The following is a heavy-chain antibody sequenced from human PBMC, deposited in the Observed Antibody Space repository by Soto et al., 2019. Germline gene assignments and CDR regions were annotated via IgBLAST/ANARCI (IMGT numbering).Heavy chain of an antibody. CDR2: ISSGGDIT. Sequence: EVQLLESGGGLVQPGGSLRLSCAASGFTFGSSTMNWVRQAPGEGLEWVSSISSGGDITYYADSVKGRFTISRDNSKNTLSLQMNSLRAEDTAIYYCAKGAYDPLLLHHWGQGTLVSVSS. CDR1: GFTFGSST. V-gene: IGHV3-23*01. J-gene: IGHJ1*01. CDR3: AKGAYDPLLLHH. D-gene: IGHD3-22*01.